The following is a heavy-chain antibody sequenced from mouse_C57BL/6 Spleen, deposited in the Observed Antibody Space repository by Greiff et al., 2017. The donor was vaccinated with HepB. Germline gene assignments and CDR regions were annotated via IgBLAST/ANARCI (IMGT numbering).Heavy chain of an antibody. CDR2: IDPSDSYT. J-gene: IGHJ4*01. CDR1: GYTFTSYW. Sequence: QVQLQQPGAELVMPGASVKLSCKASGYTFTSYWMHWVKQRPGQGLEWIGEIDPSDSYTNYNQKFKGKSTLTVDKSSSTASMQLSSLTSEDSAVYYCAKNDGYYDAMDYWGQGTSVTVSS. V-gene: IGHV1-69*01. D-gene: IGHD2-3*01. CDR3: AKNDGYYDAMDY.